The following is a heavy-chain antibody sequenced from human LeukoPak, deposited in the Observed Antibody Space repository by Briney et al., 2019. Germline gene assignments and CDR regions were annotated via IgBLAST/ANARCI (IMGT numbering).Heavy chain of an antibody. CDR2: ISYDGSNK. CDR3: AKPNYYDSSGYPTDFDY. Sequence: GRSLRLSCAASGFTFSSYAMHWVRQAPGKGLEWVAVISYDGSNKYYADSVKGRFTISRDNSKNTLYLQMNSLRAEDTAVYYCAKPNYYDSSGYPTDFDYWGQGTLVTVSS. V-gene: IGHV3-30-3*01. CDR1: GFTFSSYA. J-gene: IGHJ4*02. D-gene: IGHD3-22*01.